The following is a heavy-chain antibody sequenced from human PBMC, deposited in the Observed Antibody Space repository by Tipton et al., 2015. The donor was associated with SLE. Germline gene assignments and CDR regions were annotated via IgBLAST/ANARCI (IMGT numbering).Heavy chain of an antibody. CDR3: ASRLTRYSGYDYFDY. CDR1: GGSISSYY. J-gene: IGHJ4*02. V-gene: IGHV4-59*08. D-gene: IGHD5-12*01. CDR2: IYYSGST. Sequence: LRLSCTVSGGSISSYYWSWIRQPPGKGLEWIGYIYYSGSTNYNPSLKSRVTISVDTSKNQFSLKLSSVTAAGTAVYYCASRLTRYSGYDYFDYWGQGTLVTVSS.